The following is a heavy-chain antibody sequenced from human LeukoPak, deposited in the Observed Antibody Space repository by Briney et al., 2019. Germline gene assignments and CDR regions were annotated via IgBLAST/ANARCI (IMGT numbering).Heavy chain of an antibody. CDR3: AKRNSLSTVTGDY. J-gene: IGHJ4*02. V-gene: IGHV3-23*01. Sequence: GGSLSLSCAASGFTFSTYAMSWVRQAPGKGLEWVSGVSGSGDSTFYADSVKGRFNISRDNSKNTLYLQMNSLRAEDTAVYYCAKRNSLSTVTGDYWGQGTLVTVSS. CDR1: GFTFSTYA. D-gene: IGHD4-17*01. CDR2: VSGSGDST.